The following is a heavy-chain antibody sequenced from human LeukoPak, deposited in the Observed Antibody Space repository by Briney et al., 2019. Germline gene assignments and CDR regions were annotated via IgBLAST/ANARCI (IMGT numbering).Heavy chain of an antibody. V-gene: IGHV3-30*03. J-gene: IGHJ4*02. CDR3: ARDAHDY. Sequence: GGSLRLSCAASGFTFSSYGMHWVRQAPGKGLEWVAVISYDGSNKYYADSVKGRFTISRDNSKNTLYLQMNSLRVEDTAVYYCARDAHDYWGQGTLVTVSS. CDR1: GFTFSSYG. CDR2: ISYDGSNK.